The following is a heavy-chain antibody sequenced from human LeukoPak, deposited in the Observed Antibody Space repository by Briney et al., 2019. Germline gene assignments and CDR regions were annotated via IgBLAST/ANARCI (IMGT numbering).Heavy chain of an antibody. V-gene: IGHV1-2*02. J-gene: IGHJ5*02. CDR3: ARDSTIFGVVIQTWFDP. Sequence: ASVKVSCKASGYNFTGYYMHWVRQAPGQGLEWKGWINPNSGGTNYAQKFQGRVTMTRDTSISTAYMELSRLRSDDTAVYYCARDSTIFGVVIQTWFDPWGQGTLVTVSS. D-gene: IGHD3-3*01. CDR2: INPNSGGT. CDR1: GYNFTGYY.